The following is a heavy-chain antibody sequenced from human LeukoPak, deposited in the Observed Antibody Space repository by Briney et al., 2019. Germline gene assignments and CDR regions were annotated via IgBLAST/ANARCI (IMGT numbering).Heavy chain of an antibody. CDR3: AREYYQFDAFDI. V-gene: IGHV3-30-3*01. CDR2: ISYDGSNK. Sequence: GRSLRLSCAASGFTFSSYAMHWVRQAPGKGLEWVAVISYDGSNKYYADSVKGRFTISRDNSKNTLYLQMNSLRAEDTAVYYCAREYYQFDAFDIWGQGTMVTVSS. J-gene: IGHJ3*02. D-gene: IGHD2-2*01. CDR1: GFTFSSYA.